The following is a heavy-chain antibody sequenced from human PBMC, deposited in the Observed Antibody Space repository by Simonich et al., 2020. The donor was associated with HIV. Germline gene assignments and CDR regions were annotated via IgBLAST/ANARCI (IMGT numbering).Heavy chain of an antibody. V-gene: IGHV4-34*01. D-gene: IGHD3-3*01. CDR1: GGSFSGYY. Sequence: QVQLQQWGAGLLKPSETLSLTCAVYGGSFSGYYWSWIRQPPGKGLEWIGESNHSGNTNYKSSLNSRATISVDKSKNQFSLKLSSVTAADTAIYYCARRDRELILYFDYWGQGNLVTVSS. CDR2: SNHSGNT. CDR3: ARRDRELILYFDY. J-gene: IGHJ4*02.